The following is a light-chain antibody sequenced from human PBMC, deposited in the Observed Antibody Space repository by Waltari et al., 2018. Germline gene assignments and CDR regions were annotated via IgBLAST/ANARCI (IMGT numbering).Light chain of an antibody. CDR2: KSS. J-gene: IGKJ4*01. CDR3: QEYDSLPVT. V-gene: IGKV1-5*03. CDR1: QSVKNN. Sequence: DIRMTQSPSTLSAYVGDRVIITCRASQSVKNNLAWYQQKPGKAPKVLVHKSSRLESGVPSRFSGSGYGTEFTLTISSLQPDDFATYYCQEYDSLPVTFGGGTKVEIK.